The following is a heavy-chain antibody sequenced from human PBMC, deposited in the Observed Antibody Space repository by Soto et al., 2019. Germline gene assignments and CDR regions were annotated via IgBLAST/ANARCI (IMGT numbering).Heavy chain of an antibody. CDR2: IYYSGST. Sequence: SETLSLTCTVSGGSISSSSYYWGWIRQPPGKGLEWIGSIYYSGSTYYNPSLKSRVTISADKSISTAYLQWSSLKASDTAMYYCARGIAARPNYYYYYMDVWGKGTTVTVSS. CDR1: GGSISSSSYY. D-gene: IGHD6-6*01. CDR3: ARGIAARPNYYYYYMDV. J-gene: IGHJ6*03. V-gene: IGHV4-39*07.